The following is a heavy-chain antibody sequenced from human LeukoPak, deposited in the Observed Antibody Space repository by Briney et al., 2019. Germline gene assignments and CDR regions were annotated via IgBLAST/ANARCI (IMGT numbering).Heavy chain of an antibody. V-gene: IGHV3-30*19. Sequence: GGSLRLSCAASGFTFSSYGMHWVRQAPGKGLEWVAVISYDGSNKYYADSVKGRFTISRDNSKNTLYLQMNSLRAEDTAVYYCARDPTSPVVVTPYYYYYMDVWGKGTTVTVSS. CDR2: ISYDGSNK. D-gene: IGHD3-22*01. J-gene: IGHJ6*03. CDR3: ARDPTSPVVVTPYYYYYMDV. CDR1: GFTFSSYG.